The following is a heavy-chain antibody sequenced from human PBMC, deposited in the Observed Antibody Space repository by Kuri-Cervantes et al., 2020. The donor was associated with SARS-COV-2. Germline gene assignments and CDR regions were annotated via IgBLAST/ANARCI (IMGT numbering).Heavy chain of an antibody. V-gene: IGHV3-7*01. Sequence: GGSLRLSCAASGFTFSSYWMSWVRQAPGKGLEWVANIKQDGSEKYYVDSVKGRFTIPRDNAKNSLYLQMNSLRAEDTAVYYCAREAFGYCSGGSCYSHYWGQGTLVTVSS. J-gene: IGHJ4*02. D-gene: IGHD2-15*01. CDR3: AREAFGYCSGGSCYSHY. CDR2: IKQDGSEK. CDR1: GFTFSSYW.